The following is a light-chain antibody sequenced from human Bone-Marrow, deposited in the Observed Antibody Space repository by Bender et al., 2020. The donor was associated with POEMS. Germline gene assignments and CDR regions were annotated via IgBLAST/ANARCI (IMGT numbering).Light chain of an antibody. CDR2: EGT. V-gene: IGLV2-23*01. Sequence: QSALAQPASVSGSPGQLITISCLGTSGDIGNYVLVSWYQHHPGKAPKLLIYEGTKRPSGVSNRFSGSRSGNTASLTISGLRAEDEGDYYCCSYAGSSTFVFGTGTKVSVL. J-gene: IGLJ1*01. CDR3: CSYAGSSTFV. CDR1: SGDIGNYVL.